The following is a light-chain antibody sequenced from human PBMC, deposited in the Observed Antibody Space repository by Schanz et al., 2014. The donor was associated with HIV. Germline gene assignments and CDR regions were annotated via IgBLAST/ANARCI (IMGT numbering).Light chain of an antibody. CDR2: EVN. Sequence: QSALTQPPSASGSPGQSVTISCTGTSSDVGGYNYVAWYQQHRGKAPKLMIYEVNKRPTGVPNRFSGSKSGNTASLTVSGLQADDEADYYCSSFAGNNKLLFGGGAKLTV. J-gene: IGLJ2*01. V-gene: IGLV2-8*01. CDR3: SSFAGNNKLL. CDR1: SSDVGGYNY.